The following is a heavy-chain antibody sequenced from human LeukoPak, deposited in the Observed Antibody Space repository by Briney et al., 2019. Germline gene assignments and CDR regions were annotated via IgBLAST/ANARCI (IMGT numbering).Heavy chain of an antibody. D-gene: IGHD2-2*01. CDR2: ITPKGGGT. CDR1: GYTFTDYL. V-gene: IGHV1-2*02. CDR3: ARVPRPRDPTSSAAHQPFDY. Sequence: GASVKVSCKASGYTFTDYLIHWVRQAPGQGPEWMGWITPKGGGTKYAQKFQDRVTMTRDTSINTAYMELSGLRPDDTAVYYCARVPRPRDPTSSAAHQPFDYWGQGTLVIVSS. J-gene: IGHJ4*02.